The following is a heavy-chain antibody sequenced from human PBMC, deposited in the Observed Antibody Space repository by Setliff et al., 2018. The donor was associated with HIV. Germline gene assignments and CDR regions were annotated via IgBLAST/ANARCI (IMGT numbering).Heavy chain of an antibody. CDR3: ARQSTVAAAGFDF. V-gene: IGHV4-4*02. CDR2: IYHCGSA. CDR1: GGSISSSNW. Sequence: SSETLSLTCAVSGGSISSSNWWSWVRQPPGQGLEWIGEIYHCGSANYNGSLMSRVTMSVETSKRQFSLKLDSVTAADTAIYYCARQSTVAAAGFDFWGQGTLVTVSS. J-gene: IGHJ4*02. D-gene: IGHD6-13*01.